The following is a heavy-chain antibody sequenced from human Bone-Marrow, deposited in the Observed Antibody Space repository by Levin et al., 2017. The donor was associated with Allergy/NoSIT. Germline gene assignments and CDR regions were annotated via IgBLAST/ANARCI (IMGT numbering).Heavy chain of an antibody. D-gene: IGHD3-9*01. CDR2: ISTSGATT. CDR1: GFNFNDSY. CDR3: ARGKRYFVV. J-gene: IGHJ4*02. Sequence: GGSLRLSCAASGFNFNDSYMSWIRQAPGKGLEWVSYISTSGATTYYADSVRGRFTVSRDNAKNSVFLQMNSLRVEDSAVYYCARGKRYFVVWGQGTLVTVSS. V-gene: IGHV3-11*01.